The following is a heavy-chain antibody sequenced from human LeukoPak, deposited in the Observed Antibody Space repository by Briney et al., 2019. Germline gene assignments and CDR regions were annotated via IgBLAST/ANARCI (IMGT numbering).Heavy chain of an antibody. CDR3: ARLKLGAYFDL. D-gene: IGHD3-16*01. Sequence: SSETPSLTCTVSGGSTSSDYWSWIRQSPGKGLEWVGYVYNSGDTGKNPSLKSRVTILLDTSKNQCSLKLTSVSAADTAVYYCARLKLGAYFDLWGRGTLVTVSS. V-gene: IGHV4-59*08. CDR1: GGSTSSDY. CDR2: VYNSGDT. J-gene: IGHJ2*01.